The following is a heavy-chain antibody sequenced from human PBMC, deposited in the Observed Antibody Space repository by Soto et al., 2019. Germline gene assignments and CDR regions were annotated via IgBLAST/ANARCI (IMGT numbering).Heavy chain of an antibody. Sequence: QVQLVESGGGVVQPGTSLRVSCVGSGFTFRSYVMHWVRQAPGKGLEWVVLTSYDGSDRYYDDSVRGRFTISRDNSRNTVDLQMDSLRLEDTALYYCARWGTTGGLDVWGQGTLVSVSS. CDR3: ARWGTTGGLDV. J-gene: IGHJ1*01. D-gene: IGHD3-16*01. CDR2: TSYDGSDR. V-gene: IGHV3-30*19. CDR1: GFTFRSYV.